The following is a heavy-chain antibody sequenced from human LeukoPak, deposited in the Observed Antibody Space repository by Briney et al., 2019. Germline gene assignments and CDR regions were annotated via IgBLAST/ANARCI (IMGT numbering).Heavy chain of an antibody. Sequence: QPGGSLRLSCAAFGFTVSSNYMSWVRQAPGKGLEWVSIIYSGGGTYYADSVKDRFTISRDNSKNTLYLQMNSLRAEDTAVYYCARGVVGMDTAMVKYFDYWGQGTLVTVSS. CDR1: GFTVSSNY. J-gene: IGHJ4*02. V-gene: IGHV3-66*01. CDR3: ARGVVGMDTAMVKYFDY. D-gene: IGHD5-18*01. CDR2: IYSGGGT.